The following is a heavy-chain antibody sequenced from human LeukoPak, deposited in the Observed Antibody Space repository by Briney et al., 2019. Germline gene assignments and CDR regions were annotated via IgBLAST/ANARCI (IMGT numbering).Heavy chain of an antibody. D-gene: IGHD6-13*01. J-gene: IGHJ4*02. CDR3: ARRYSSSWYSFDY. CDR1: GYSFTSYW. CDR2: IYPGDSDT. Sequence: HGESLKISCKGSGYSFTSYWIGWVRQMPGKGLEWMGIIYPGDSDTRYSPSFQGQVTISADKPISTAYLQWSSLKASDSAMYYFARRYSSSWYSFDYWGQGTLVTVSS. V-gene: IGHV5-51*01.